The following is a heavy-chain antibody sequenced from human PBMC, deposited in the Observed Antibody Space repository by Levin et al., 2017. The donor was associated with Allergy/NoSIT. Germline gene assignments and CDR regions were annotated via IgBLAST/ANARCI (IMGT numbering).Heavy chain of an antibody. CDR1: GFTFSSYW. CDR2: INSDGSST. Sequence: PGGSLRLSCAASGFTFSSYWMHWVRQAPGKGLVWVSRINSDGSSTSYADSVKGRFTISRDNAKNTLYLQMNSLRAEDTAVYYCATIAVAGTVDYWGQGTLVTVSS. J-gene: IGHJ4*02. D-gene: IGHD6-19*01. CDR3: ATIAVAGTVDY. V-gene: IGHV3-74*01.